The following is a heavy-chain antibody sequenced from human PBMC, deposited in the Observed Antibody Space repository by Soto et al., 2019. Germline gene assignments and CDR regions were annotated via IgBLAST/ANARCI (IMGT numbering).Heavy chain of an antibody. CDR2: ISYDGSNK. D-gene: IGHD3-9*01. J-gene: IGHJ6*02. V-gene: IGHV3-30*03. CDR1: GFTFSSYG. CDR3: ARDSGYYDILTGFRDGMDV. Sequence: GGSLRLSCAASGFTFSSYGMHWVRQAPGKGLEWVAVISYDGSNKYYADSVKGRFTISRDNSKNTLYLQMNSLRAEDTAVYYCARDSGYYDILTGFRDGMDVWGQGTTVTVSS.